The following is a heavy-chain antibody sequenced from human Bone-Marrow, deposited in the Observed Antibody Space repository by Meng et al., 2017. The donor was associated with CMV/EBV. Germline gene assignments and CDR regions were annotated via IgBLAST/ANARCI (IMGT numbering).Heavy chain of an antibody. Sequence: GGSLRLSCAVSGFTFSSYWMHWVRQAPGKGLIWVSRINTDGSITNFADSVKGRFTISRDNAKNTLYLQMNGLRAEDTAMYYCARDSYDNLDYWGQGTLVTVYS. CDR3: ARDSYDNLDY. V-gene: IGHV3-74*01. CDR1: GFTFSSYW. CDR2: INTDGSIT. J-gene: IGHJ4*02. D-gene: IGHD3-9*01.